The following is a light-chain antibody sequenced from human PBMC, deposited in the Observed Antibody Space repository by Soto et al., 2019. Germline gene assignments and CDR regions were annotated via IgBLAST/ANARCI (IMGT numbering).Light chain of an antibody. CDR1: QSFTRW. CDR2: DAS. CDR3: QKYNSYLWT. Sequence: ILLAQSPSFLSACVRYRVSTTCPASQSFTRWLAWYQQKPGKAPKLLIYDASNLEIGVPSRFSGSGSGTEFTLTISSLQPDDFATYYCQKYNSYLWTFGQGSKVDI. J-gene: IGKJ1*01. V-gene: IGKV1-5*01.